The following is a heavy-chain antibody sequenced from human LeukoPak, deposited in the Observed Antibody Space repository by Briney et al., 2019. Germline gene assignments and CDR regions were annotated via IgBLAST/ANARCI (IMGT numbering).Heavy chain of an antibody. CDR3: ARSIVVVPAVDDY. V-gene: IGHV3-30*04. CDR1: GFTFSSYA. J-gene: IGHJ4*02. Sequence: GSLRLSCAASGFTFSSYAMHWVRQAPGKGLEWVAVISYDGSNKYYADSEKGRFTISRDNSKNTLYLRMNSLRAEDTAVYYCARSIVVVPAVDDYWGQGTLVTVSS. D-gene: IGHD2-2*01. CDR2: ISYDGSNK.